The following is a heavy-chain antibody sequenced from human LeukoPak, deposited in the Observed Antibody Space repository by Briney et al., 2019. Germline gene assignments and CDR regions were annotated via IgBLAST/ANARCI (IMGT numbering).Heavy chain of an antibody. CDR3: ARGQWLDPVDY. Sequence: GGSLRLSCAASGFTFSSYAMHWVRQAPGKGLEWVAVISYDGSNKYYADSVKGRFTISRDNSKNTLYLQMNSLRAEDTAVYYCARGQWLDPVDYWGQETLVTVSS. D-gene: IGHD6-19*01. CDR2: ISYDGSNK. V-gene: IGHV3-30-3*01. CDR1: GFTFSSYA. J-gene: IGHJ4*02.